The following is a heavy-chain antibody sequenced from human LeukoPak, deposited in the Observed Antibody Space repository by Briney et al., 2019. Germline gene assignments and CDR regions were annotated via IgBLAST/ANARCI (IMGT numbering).Heavy chain of an antibody. CDR1: GGTFSSYA. V-gene: IGHV1-18*01. CDR3: ARVGLRGGCDAHTTDEFDY. Sequence: ASVKVSCKASGGTFSSYAISWVRQAPGQGLEWMGWISAYSGNTNYAQKLQGRVTMTTDTSTSTAYMELRSLRSDDTAVYYCARVGLRGGCDAHTTDEFDYWGQGTLVTVSS. CDR2: ISAYSGNT. D-gene: IGHD5-12*01. J-gene: IGHJ4*02.